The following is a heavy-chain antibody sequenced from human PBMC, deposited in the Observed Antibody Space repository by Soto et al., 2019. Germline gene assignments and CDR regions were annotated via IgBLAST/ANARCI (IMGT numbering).Heavy chain of an antibody. J-gene: IGHJ4*02. CDR1: GFTFSSYS. V-gene: IGHV3-21*01. D-gene: IGHD5-18*01. CDR2: ISSSSSYI. CDR3: ARDGDGYSYAGLHDY. Sequence: GGSLRLSCAASGFTFSSYSMNWVRQAPGKGLEWVSSISSSSSYIYYADSVKGRFTISRDNAKNSLYLQMNSLRAEDTAVYYCARDGDGYSYAGLHDYWGQGTLVTVSS.